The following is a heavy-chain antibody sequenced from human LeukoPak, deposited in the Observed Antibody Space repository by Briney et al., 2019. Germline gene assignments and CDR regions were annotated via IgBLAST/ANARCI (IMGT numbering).Heavy chain of an antibody. CDR1: GFIFSNYA. Sequence: PGGSLRLSCAASGFIFSNYAMAWVRQAPGKGLGWVSAITGTAYKTYYADSVKGRFTISRDNSKNTLYLQMNTLRAEDTAIYYCAKNLRGNYDTLTAFDPWGPGTLVTVSS. D-gene: IGHD3-9*01. V-gene: IGHV3-23*01. CDR2: ITGTAYKT. J-gene: IGHJ5*02. CDR3: AKNLRGNYDTLTAFDP.